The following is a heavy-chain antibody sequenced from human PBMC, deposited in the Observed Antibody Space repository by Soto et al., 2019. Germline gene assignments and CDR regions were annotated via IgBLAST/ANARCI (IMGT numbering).Heavy chain of an antibody. D-gene: IGHD5-18*01. CDR2: ILPSSGVT. CDR1: GYSFIKYY. J-gene: IGHJ3*02. V-gene: IGHV1-2*02. CDR3: AKNLIVTIQDGFDI. Sequence: XSVKVSCKAAGYSFIKYYLHWVRQAPGQGLEWMGWILPSSGVTNYARKFQGRVTMTRDTSTSTAYLDLSRLRSDDTAVYYCAKNLIVTIQDGFDIWGQGTMVTV.